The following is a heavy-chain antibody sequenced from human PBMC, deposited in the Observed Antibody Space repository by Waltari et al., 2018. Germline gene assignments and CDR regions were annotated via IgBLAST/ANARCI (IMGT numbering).Heavy chain of an antibody. Sequence: VQLVESGGGLVKPGGSLRLSCAASGFTFSSYSMNWVRQAPGKGLEWVSSISSSSYIYYADSVKGRFTISRDNAKNSLYLQMNSLRAEDTAVYYCARAIYTGGGFDYWGQGTLVTVSS. CDR2: ISSSSYI. J-gene: IGHJ4*02. D-gene: IGHD2-2*02. V-gene: IGHV3-21*01. CDR1: GFTFSSYS. CDR3: ARAIYTGGGFDY.